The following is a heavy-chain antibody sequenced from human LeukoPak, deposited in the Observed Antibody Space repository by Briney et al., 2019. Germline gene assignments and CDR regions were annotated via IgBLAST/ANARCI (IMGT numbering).Heavy chain of an antibody. Sequence: ASVKVSCKTSGYTFNTFGISWVRQAPGQGLEWMGWISTYAGSTNYAQKLQDRVTMTTDTSTSTAYMELRSLRSDDTAVYYCARDREEMWGDYWGQGTLVTVSS. CDR3: ARDREEMWGDY. J-gene: IGHJ4*02. D-gene: IGHD5-24*01. V-gene: IGHV1-18*01. CDR2: ISTYAGST. CDR1: GYTFNTFG.